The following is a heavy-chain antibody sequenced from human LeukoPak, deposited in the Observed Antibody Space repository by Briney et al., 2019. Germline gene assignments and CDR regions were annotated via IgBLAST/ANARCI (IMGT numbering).Heavy chain of an antibody. CDR3: AGGYSGSGSFDC. Sequence: ASVKVSCKGYEHTFNGYYVHWVRQAPGQGLEYMGWINVDSGGTKYAQRLQGRVTMTRDTSIRTAYMEVSSLRSDDTAVYYCAGGYSGSGSFDCWGQGTQVTVSS. J-gene: IGHJ4*02. CDR2: INVDSGGT. V-gene: IGHV1-2*02. D-gene: IGHD3-10*01. CDR1: EHTFNGYY.